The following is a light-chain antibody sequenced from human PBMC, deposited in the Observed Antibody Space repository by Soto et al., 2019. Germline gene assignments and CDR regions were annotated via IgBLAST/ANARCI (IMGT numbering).Light chain of an antibody. V-gene: IGLV2-23*01. CDR1: SSDVGSYNL. Sequence: QSVLTQPASVSGSPGQSITISCTGTSSDVGSYNLVSWYQQHPGKAPKLMIYEGSKRPSGVSNRFSGSKSGNTASLTISGLQAEDDADKYRCSYAGTSSSVFTIGTNVPVL. J-gene: IGLJ1*01. CDR2: EGS. CDR3: CSYAGTSSSV.